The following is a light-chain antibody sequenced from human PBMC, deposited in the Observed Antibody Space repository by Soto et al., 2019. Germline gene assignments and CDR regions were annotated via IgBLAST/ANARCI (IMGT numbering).Light chain of an antibody. CDR2: AAS. CDR3: QQYNDYSWT. J-gene: IGKJ1*01. CDR1: QGIRND. Sequence: DIHMSQSPSSVSASAGDRVTITCRASQGIRNDLGWYQQKPGKAPKRLIYAASSLQSGVPSRFRGSGSGTEFTHTISSLQPDDVAIYYCQQYNDYSWTFGQGTKVDIK. V-gene: IGKV1-17*01.